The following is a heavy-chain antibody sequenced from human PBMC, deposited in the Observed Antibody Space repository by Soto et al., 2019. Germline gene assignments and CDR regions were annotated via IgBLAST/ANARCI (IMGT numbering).Heavy chain of an antibody. Sequence: GGSLRLSCAASGFTFSNAGVNWVRQAPGKGLEWVGRIKSKTDGGTTDYAAPVKGRFTISRDDSKNTLYLQMNSLKTEDTAVYYCTTASGSYLIAFDYWGQGTLVTVSS. J-gene: IGHJ4*02. D-gene: IGHD1-26*01. V-gene: IGHV3-15*07. CDR2: IKSKTDGGTT. CDR1: GFTFSNAG. CDR3: TTASGSYLIAFDY.